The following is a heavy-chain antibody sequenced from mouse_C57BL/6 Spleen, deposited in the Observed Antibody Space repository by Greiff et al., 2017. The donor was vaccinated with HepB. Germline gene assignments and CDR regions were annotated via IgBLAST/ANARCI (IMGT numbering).Heavy chain of an antibody. CDR1: GYTFTSYW. CDR2: IYPGSGST. Sequence: QVQLQQSGAELVKPGASVKLSCKASGYTFTSYWITWVKQRPGQGLEWIGDIYPGSGSTNYNEKFKSKATLTVDTSSSTAYMQLSSLTSVDSAVYYCTRDYSYALDYWGQGTTLTVSS. CDR3: TRDYSYALDY. J-gene: IGHJ2*01. V-gene: IGHV1-55*01. D-gene: IGHD2-12*01.